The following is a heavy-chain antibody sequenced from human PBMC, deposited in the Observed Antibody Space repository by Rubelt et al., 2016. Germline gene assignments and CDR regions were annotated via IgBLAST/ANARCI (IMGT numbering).Heavy chain of an antibody. CDR2: ISTSSSYI. D-gene: IGHD1-26*01. CDR3: AKVIGGRYPNAFDI. Sequence: GLEWVSSISTSSSYIYYADSVKGRFTISRDNAKNSLYLQMNSLRDDDTAVYYCAKVIGGRYPNAFDIWGQGTVVTASS. V-gene: IGHV3-21*01. J-gene: IGHJ3*02.